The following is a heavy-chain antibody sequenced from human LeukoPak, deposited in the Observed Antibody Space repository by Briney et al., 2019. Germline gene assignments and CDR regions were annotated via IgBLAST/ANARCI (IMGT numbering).Heavy chain of an antibody. CDR2: IYTSGST. CDR3: ARVITGTTSTTYYYYYYMDV. J-gene: IGHJ6*03. V-gene: IGHV4-4*09. CDR1: GGSISSYY. Sequence: SETLSLTCTVSGGSISSYYWSWIRQPPGKGLEWIGYIYTSGSTNYNPSLKSRVTISVDTSKNQFPLKLSSVTAADTAVYYCARVITGTTSTTYYYYYYMDVWGKGTTVTVSS. D-gene: IGHD1-7*01.